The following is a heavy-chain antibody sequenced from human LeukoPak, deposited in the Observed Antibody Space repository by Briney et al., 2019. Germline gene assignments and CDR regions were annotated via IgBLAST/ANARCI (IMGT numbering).Heavy chain of an antibody. V-gene: IGHV1-2*02. D-gene: IGHD2-2*01. J-gene: IGHJ4*02. CDR2: INPNIGGT. CDR3: VRDAGYCSSTTCLGIHDY. CDR1: GYTFTGYY. Sequence: GASVKVSCKASGYTFTGYYLHWVRQAPGQGLEWMGWINPNIGGTNYAQNFQGRVSMTRDTSINTAYMELSRLRSDDTAVYYCVRDAGYCSSTTCLGIHDYWGQGTLVTVSS.